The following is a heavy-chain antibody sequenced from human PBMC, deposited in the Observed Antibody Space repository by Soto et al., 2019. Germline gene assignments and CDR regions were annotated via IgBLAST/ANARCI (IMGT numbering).Heavy chain of an antibody. CDR2: VRSRAKTYAT. J-gene: IGHJ4*02. Sequence: GGSLRLSCAVSGFTFSDSAMRWVRQASGEGLEWVVRVRSRAKTYATAYAASVKGRFTISRDDSKNTAYLQMNSLKTEDTAVYYCTPEGAGFGYWGQGTLVTVSS. V-gene: IGHV3-73*01. CDR1: GFTFSDSA. D-gene: IGHD1-26*01. CDR3: TPEGAGFGY.